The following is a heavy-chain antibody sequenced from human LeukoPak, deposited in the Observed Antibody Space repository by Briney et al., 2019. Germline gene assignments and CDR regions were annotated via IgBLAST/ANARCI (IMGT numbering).Heavy chain of an antibody. CDR3: ARDHDFWRGYFDY. D-gene: IGHD3-3*01. CDR2: ISSSSSYT. V-gene: IGHV3-21*01. Sequence: PGGSLRLSCAASGFTFSSYSMNWVRQAPGKGLEWVSSISSSSSYTYYADSVKGRFTISRDNAKNSLYLQMNSLGAEDTAVYYCARDHDFWRGYFDYWGQGTLVTVSS. J-gene: IGHJ4*02. CDR1: GFTFSSYS.